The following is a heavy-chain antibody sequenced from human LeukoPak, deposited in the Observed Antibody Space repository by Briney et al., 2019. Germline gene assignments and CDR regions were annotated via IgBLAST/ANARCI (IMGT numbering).Heavy chain of an antibody. V-gene: IGHV3-7*01. Sequence: GGSLRLSCAASGFTFSTYWMSWVRQAPGKGLEWVANIKQDGSERYYMDSMKGRFTISRDNAKNSLYLQMNSLRAEDTAVYYCAKDLLGQWPTVFDYWGQGTLVTVSS. D-gene: IGHD6-19*01. CDR1: GFTFSTYW. CDR3: AKDLLGQWPTVFDY. CDR2: IKQDGSER. J-gene: IGHJ4*02.